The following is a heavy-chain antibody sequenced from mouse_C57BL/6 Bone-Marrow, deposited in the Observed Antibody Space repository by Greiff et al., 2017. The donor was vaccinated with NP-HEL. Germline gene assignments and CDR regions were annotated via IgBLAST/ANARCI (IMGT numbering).Heavy chain of an antibody. CDR3: ARESKFITTVVAASGPFAY. J-gene: IGHJ3*01. Sequence: EVQGVESGGGLVKPGGSLKLSCAASGFTFSSYAMSWVRQTPEKRLEWVATISDGGSYTYYPDNVKGRFTISRDNAKNNLYLQMSHLKSEDTAMYYCARESKFITTVVAASGPFAYWGQGTLVTVSA. CDR2: ISDGGSYT. CDR1: GFTFSSYA. V-gene: IGHV5-4*01. D-gene: IGHD1-1*01.